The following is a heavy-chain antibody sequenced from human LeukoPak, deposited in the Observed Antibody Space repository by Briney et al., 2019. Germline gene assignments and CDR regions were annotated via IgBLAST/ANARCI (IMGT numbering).Heavy chain of an antibody. D-gene: IGHD3-9*01. CDR1: GLVFGDYG. V-gene: IGHV3-30*02. J-gene: IGHJ5*02. Sequence: GGSLRLSCAASGLVFGDYGMHWVRQAPGKGLEWVTMVRNDGSDKYYADSVKGRFTISRDNSKNTLYLQMNSLRAEDTAVYYCASSLLYYDILTGYYPFFPWGQGTLVTVSS. CDR3: ASSLLYYDILTGYYPFFP. CDR2: VRNDGSDK.